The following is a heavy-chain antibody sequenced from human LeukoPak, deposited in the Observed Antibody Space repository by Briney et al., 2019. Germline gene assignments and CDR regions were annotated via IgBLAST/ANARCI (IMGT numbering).Heavy chain of an antibody. Sequence: SQTLSLTCTVSGGSISSGGYYWSWIRQPPGKGLEWIGYIYHSGSTYYNPSLKSRVTISVDRSKNQFSLKLSSVTAADTAVYYCARERTARDFDIWGQGTMVTVSS. CDR1: GGSISSGGYY. CDR2: IYHSGST. V-gene: IGHV4-30-2*01. J-gene: IGHJ3*02. D-gene: IGHD6-25*01. CDR3: ARERTARDFDI.